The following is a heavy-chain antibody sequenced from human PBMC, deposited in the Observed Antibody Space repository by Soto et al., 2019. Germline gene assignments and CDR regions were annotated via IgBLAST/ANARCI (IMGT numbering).Heavy chain of an antibody. CDR2: ISSTTNYI. CDR1: GFTFPRYS. J-gene: IGHJ4*02. Sequence: GGSLRLSCAASGFTFPRYSMNWVRQAPGKGLEWVSSISSTTNYIYYGGSMKGRFTISRDNAKNSLYLEMNSLRAEDTAVYYCARESEDLTSNFDYWGQGTLVTVSS. V-gene: IGHV3-21*06. CDR3: ARESEDLTSNFDY.